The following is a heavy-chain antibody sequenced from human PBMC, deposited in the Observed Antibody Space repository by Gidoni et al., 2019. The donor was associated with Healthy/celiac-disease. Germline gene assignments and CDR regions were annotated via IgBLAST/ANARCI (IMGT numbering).Heavy chain of an antibody. J-gene: IGHJ6*02. CDR1: GFTFSSYE. V-gene: IGHV3-48*03. CDR3: ARVGIVAVPAAKGKSGMDV. CDR2: ISSSGSTI. Sequence: EVQLVESGGGLVQPGGSLRLSCAASGFTFSSYEMNWVRQAPGKGLEWVSYISSSGSTIYYADSVKGRFTISRDNAKNSLYLQMNSLRAEDTAVYYCARVGIVAVPAAKGKSGMDVWGQGTTVTVSS. D-gene: IGHD2-2*03.